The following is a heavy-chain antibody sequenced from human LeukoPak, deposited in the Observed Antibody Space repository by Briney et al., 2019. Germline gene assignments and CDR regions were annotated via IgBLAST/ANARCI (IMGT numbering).Heavy chain of an antibody. J-gene: IGHJ4*02. CDR1: GFTFGGYA. CDR3: TSSYCSGGSCYAFSFY. Sequence: PGGSLRLSCTASGFTFGGYAMSWVRQAPGKGLEWVGFIRSKAYGGTTEYAASVKGRFTISRDDSKSIAYLQMNSLKTEDTAVYYCTSSYCSGGSCYAFSFYWGQGTLVTVSS. CDR2: IRSKAYGGTT. V-gene: IGHV3-49*04. D-gene: IGHD2-15*01.